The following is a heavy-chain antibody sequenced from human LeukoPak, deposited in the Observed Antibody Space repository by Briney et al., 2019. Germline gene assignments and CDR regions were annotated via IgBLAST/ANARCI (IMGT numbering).Heavy chain of an antibody. CDR2: IFASGTV. CDR1: GGSISSYY. CDR3: AREGDSTSSFYYSYYIGV. D-gene: IGHD6-6*01. J-gene: IGHJ6*03. V-gene: IGHV4-4*07. Sequence: PSETLSLTCTVSGGSISSYYWSWIRQPAGKGLEWIGRIFASGTVSYNPSLKNRVTISVDTSKNQFSLSLNSVTAADTATYYCAREGDSTSSFYYSYYIGVWGKGTTVAVSS.